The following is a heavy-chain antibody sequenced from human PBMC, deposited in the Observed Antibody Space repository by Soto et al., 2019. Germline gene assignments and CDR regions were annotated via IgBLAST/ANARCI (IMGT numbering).Heavy chain of an antibody. Sequence: PGGSLRLSCVASGFPFSGHWMHWVRQGPGKGLAWVSRINGDGTSTAYADFVKGRFTISRDNAKETLSLQMNSLRAEDTGVYYCASLGLTGRYNFDSWGQGTLVTVSS. D-gene: IGHD7-27*01. CDR1: GFPFSGHW. V-gene: IGHV3-74*01. J-gene: IGHJ4*02. CDR3: ASLGLTGRYNFDS. CDR2: INGDGTST.